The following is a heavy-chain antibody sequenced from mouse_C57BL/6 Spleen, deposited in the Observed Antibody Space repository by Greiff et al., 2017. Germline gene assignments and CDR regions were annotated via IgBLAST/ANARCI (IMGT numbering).Heavy chain of an antibody. CDR2: ISDGGSYT. D-gene: IGHD2-12*01. CDR3: LYDVRDAYYAMDY. J-gene: IGHJ4*01. V-gene: IGHV5-4*01. Sequence: EVQLVESGGGLVKPGGSLKLSCAASGFTFSSYAMSWVRQTPEKRLEWVATISDGGSYTYYPDNVKGRFTISRDNAKNNLYLQMSHLKSEDTAMYYCLYDVRDAYYAMDYWGQGTSVTVSS. CDR1: GFTFSSYA.